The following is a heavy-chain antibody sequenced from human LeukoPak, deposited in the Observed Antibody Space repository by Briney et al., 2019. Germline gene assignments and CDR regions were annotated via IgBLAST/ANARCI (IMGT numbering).Heavy chain of an antibody. CDR1: GDSISSGGYS. Sequence: PSETLSLTCAVSGDSISSGGYSWSWIRQPPGKVLEWIAYIHDSGSTYNNPSLKTRLSISIDTSKNQFSLKLNSVTAADTAVYYCARVVAAAGNNWFDPWGQGTLSPSPQ. V-gene: IGHV4-30-4*07. J-gene: IGHJ5*02. CDR2: IHDSGST. CDR3: ARVVAAAGNNWFDP. D-gene: IGHD6-13*01.